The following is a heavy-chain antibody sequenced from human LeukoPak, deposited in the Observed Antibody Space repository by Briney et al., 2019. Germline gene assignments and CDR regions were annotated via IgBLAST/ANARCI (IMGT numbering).Heavy chain of an antibody. J-gene: IGHJ4*02. Sequence: GGSLRLSCAASGFTFSSYSMNWVRQAPGKGLEWVSSISSSSSYIYYADSVKGRFTISRDNAENSLYLQMNSLRAEDTAVYYCARDPTPGDPPHYWGQGTLVTVSS. CDR2: ISSSSSYI. CDR3: ARDPTPGDPPHY. D-gene: IGHD4-17*01. V-gene: IGHV3-21*01. CDR1: GFTFSSYS.